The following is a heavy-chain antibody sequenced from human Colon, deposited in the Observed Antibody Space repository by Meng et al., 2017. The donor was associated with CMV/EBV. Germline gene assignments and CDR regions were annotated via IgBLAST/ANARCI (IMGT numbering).Heavy chain of an antibody. CDR1: GYTFTGYY. J-gene: IGHJ4*02. V-gene: IGHV1-2*06. CDR2: INPNSGGT. D-gene: IGHD6-13*01. Sequence: SGYTFTGYYMHWVRQAPGQGLEWMGRINPNSGGTNYAQKFQGRVTMTRDTSISTAYMELSRLRSDDTAVYYCARALSSSIAAADTLGYWGQGTLVTVSS. CDR3: ARALSSSIAAADTLGY.